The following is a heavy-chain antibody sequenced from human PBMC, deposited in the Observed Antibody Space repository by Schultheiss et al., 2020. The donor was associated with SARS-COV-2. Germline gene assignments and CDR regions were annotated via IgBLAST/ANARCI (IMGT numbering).Heavy chain of an antibody. J-gene: IGHJ6*02. D-gene: IGHD2/OR15-2a*01. CDR2: IYYSGST. CDR3: ARGQNRNYYGMDV. Sequence: SETLSLTCTVSGGSVSSGSYYWSWIRQPPGKGLEWIGYIYYSGSTNYNPSLKSRVTISVDTSKNQFSLKLSSVTAADTAVYYCARGQNRNYYGMDVWGQGTTVTVSS. V-gene: IGHV4-61*01. CDR1: GGSVSSGSYY.